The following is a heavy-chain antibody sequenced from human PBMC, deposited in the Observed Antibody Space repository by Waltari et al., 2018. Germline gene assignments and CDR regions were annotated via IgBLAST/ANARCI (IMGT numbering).Heavy chain of an antibody. CDR1: GFTFSSYA. Sequence: EVQLLESGGGLVQPGGSLRLSCAASGFTFSSYAMSWVRQAPGKGLEWVSVIYSGGSTYYADSVKGRFTISRDNSKNTLYLQMNSLRAEDTAVYYCANCGSNWRCAFDIWGQGTMVTVSS. CDR2: IYSGGST. D-gene: IGHD1-26*01. V-gene: IGHV3-23*03. CDR3: ANCGSNWRCAFDI. J-gene: IGHJ3*02.